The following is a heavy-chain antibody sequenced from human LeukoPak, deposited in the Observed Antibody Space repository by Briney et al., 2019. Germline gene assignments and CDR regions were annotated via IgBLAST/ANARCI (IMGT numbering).Heavy chain of an antibody. CDR2: ISSSSSYI. Sequence: GGSLRLSCAASGFTFSSYSMNWVRQAPGKGLEWVSSISSSSSYIYYADSVKGRFTISRDNSKNTVYLQMNSLRAEDTAVYYCARAVLGEVVAASIDYWGQGTLSPSPQ. CDR1: GFTFSSYS. CDR3: ARAVLGEVVAASIDY. J-gene: IGHJ4*02. D-gene: IGHD2-15*01. V-gene: IGHV3-21*01.